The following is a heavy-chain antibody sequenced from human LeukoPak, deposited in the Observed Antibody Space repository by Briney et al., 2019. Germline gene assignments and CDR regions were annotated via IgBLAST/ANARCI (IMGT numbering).Heavy chain of an antibody. D-gene: IGHD3-22*01. CDR3: ARAKFDSSGYYYRGFDI. Sequence: QAGGSLRLSCAASGFTFSSYWMHWVRQAPGKGLVWVSRINSDGSSTSYADSVKGRFTISRDNAKKSLYLQMNSLRAEDTAVYYCARAKFDSSGYYYRGFDIWGQGTMVTVSS. CDR1: GFTFSSYW. J-gene: IGHJ3*02. V-gene: IGHV3-74*01. CDR2: INSDGSST.